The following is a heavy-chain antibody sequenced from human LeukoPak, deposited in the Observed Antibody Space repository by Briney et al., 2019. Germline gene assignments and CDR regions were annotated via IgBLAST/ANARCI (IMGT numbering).Heavy chain of an antibody. J-gene: IGHJ3*02. Sequence: SETLSLTCSVSGYSISRGYYWGWIRQPPGKGLEWIGSISRGGSTYYSPSLKSRVSISVDTSKNQFSLKLSSLTAADTAVYYCAREGYGSGPHPNDFDIWGQGTMVTVSS. V-gene: IGHV4-38-2*02. CDR2: ISRGGST. D-gene: IGHD3-10*01. CDR1: GYSISRGYY. CDR3: AREGYGSGPHPNDFDI.